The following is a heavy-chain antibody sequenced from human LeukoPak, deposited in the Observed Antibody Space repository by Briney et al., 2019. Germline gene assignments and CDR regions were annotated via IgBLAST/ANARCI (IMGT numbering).Heavy chain of an antibody. J-gene: IGHJ4*02. Sequence: ASVKVSCKASGYTFTGYYMHWVRQAPGQGLEWMGWINPNSGGTNYAQKFQGRVTMTRDTSISTAYMELSRLRSEDTAVYYCATPATLYSGSYYDLDYWGQGTLVTVSS. CDR3: ATPATLYSGSYYDLDY. CDR1: GYTFTGYY. CDR2: INPNSGGT. D-gene: IGHD1-26*01. V-gene: IGHV1-2*02.